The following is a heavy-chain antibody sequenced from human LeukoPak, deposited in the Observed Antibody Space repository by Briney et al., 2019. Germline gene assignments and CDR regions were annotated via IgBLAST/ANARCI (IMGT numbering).Heavy chain of an antibody. V-gene: IGHV3-30*03. J-gene: IGHJ6*03. D-gene: IGHD3-3*01. CDR2: ISFDGTNK. Sequence: GGSLRLSCAASGFTFSSYGMHWVRQAPGKGLEWVAVISFDGTNKFYADSVKGRFTISRDNAKNSLYLQMNSLRAEDTAVYYCAREARYYDFWSGYYGPYLGYYYYYYMDVWGKGTTVTVSS. CDR1: GFTFSSYG. CDR3: AREARYYDFWSGYYGPYLGYYYYYYMDV.